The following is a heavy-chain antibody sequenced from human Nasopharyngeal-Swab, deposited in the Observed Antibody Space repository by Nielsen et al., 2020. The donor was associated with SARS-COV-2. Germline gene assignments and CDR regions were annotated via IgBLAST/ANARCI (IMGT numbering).Heavy chain of an antibody. CDR3: ARVPGGYDSSSYYFDQ. CDR1: GFTFSSYW. D-gene: IGHD3-22*01. Sequence: GESLKISCAASGFTFSSYWMSWVRQAPGKGLEWVANIKEDGSEKYYVDSVKGRFTISRDNAKNSLYLQMNSLRVEDTAVYYCARVPGGYDSSSYYFDQWGQGTLVTVSS. CDR2: IKEDGSEK. J-gene: IGHJ4*02. V-gene: IGHV3-7*01.